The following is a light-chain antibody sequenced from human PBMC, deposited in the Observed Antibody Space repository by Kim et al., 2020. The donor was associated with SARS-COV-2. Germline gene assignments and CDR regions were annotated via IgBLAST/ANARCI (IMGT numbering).Light chain of an antibody. J-gene: IGLJ1*01. Sequence: QSALTQPASVSGSQGQSITISCTGTSSDVGGYNSVAWYQQHPGKAPKVMIYDVNNRPSGVSSRFSGSKSGNTASLTISGLQTGDEADYYCISYSSIGTYVFGTGTKVTVL. CDR1: SSDVGGYNS. CDR3: ISYSSIGTYV. V-gene: IGLV2-14*03. CDR2: DVN.